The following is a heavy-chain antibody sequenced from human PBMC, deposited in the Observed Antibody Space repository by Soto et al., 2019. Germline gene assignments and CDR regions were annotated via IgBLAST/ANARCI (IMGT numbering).Heavy chain of an antibody. CDR1: GDSISRSY. Sequence: QVQLQESGPGLVKPSDTLSLTCTVSGDSISRSYWSWIRQSPGKGLEWIGYTSYRGDNTYNPSLKSRVTISSDMPKNMFSLRLNSVTAADTAVYYCVRHGPSGTYSASFESWGQGTLVTVSS. CDR2: TSYRGDN. V-gene: IGHV4-59*08. D-gene: IGHD1-26*01. J-gene: IGHJ4*02. CDR3: VRHGPSGTYSASFES.